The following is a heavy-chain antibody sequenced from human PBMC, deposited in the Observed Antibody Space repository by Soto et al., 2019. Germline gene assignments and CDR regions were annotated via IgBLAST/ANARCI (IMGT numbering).Heavy chain of an antibody. CDR3: XXXXXXXXXSAYYDVFDI. J-gene: IGHJ3*02. Sequence: DVQLTESGGGLVQPGGSLRLSCGASGFSFGSDWMAWVRQAPGKGLEWVANIRKXXXXXHYADXVRGRFSVSRXNAKXXXXXXXXXXXXXXXXXXXXXXXXXXXXXSAYYDVFDIWGQGTMVTVSS. V-gene: IGHV3-7*02. CDR2: IRKXXXXX. CDR1: GFSFGSDW. D-gene: IGHD3-16*01.